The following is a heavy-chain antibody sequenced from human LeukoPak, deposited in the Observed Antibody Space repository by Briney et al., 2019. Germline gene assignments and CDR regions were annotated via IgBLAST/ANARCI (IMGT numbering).Heavy chain of an antibody. CDR3: ARSYGGNSAFDY. J-gene: IGHJ4*02. V-gene: IGHV4-59*01. CDR1: GGSISSYY. CDR2: IYHSGST. D-gene: IGHD4-23*01. Sequence: SETLSLTCTVSGGSISSYYWSWIRQPPGKGLEWIGYIYHSGSTNYNPSLKSRVTISVDTSKNQFSLKLSSVTAADTAVYYCARSYGGNSAFDYWGQGTLVTVSS.